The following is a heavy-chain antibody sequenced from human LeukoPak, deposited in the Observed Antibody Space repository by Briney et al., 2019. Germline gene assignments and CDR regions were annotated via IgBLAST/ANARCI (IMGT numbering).Heavy chain of an antibody. CDR2: ISAYNGNT. Sequence: ASVKVSCKASGYTFTSYYMHWVRQAPGQGLEWMGWISAYNGNTNYAQKLQGRVTMTTDTSTSTAYMELRSLRSDDTAVYYCARGGPALWFGVRWGQGTLVTVSS. J-gene: IGHJ4*02. D-gene: IGHD3-10*01. V-gene: IGHV1-18*04. CDR1: GYTFTSYY. CDR3: ARGGPALWFGVR.